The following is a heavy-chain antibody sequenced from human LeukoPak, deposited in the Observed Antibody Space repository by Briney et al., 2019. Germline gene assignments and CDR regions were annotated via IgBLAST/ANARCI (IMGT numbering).Heavy chain of an antibody. D-gene: IGHD3-3*01. Sequence: ASVKVSCKASGYTFTGYDMHWVRQAPGQGLEWMGWINPNSGGTNYAQKFQGRVTMTRDTSISTAYMELSRLRSDDTAVYYCARGRDGTIXXQXLDYWGQGTLVTVSS. J-gene: IGHJ4*02. CDR1: GYTFTGYD. CDR3: ARGRDGTIXXQXLDY. V-gene: IGHV1-2*02. CDR2: INPNSGGT.